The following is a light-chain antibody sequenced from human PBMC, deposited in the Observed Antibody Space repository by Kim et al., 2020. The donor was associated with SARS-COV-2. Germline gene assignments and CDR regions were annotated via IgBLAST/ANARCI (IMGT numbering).Light chain of an antibody. CDR1: SGSIASNY. CDR2: EDN. V-gene: IGLV6-57*03. Sequence: VAIACTRSSGSIASNYVQWYQQRPGSAPTTVIYEDNQEPSGVPDRFSGSIDSSSNSASLTISGLKTEDEADYYCQSYDSSNPSWVFGGGTQLTVL. CDR3: QSYDSSNPSWV. J-gene: IGLJ3*02.